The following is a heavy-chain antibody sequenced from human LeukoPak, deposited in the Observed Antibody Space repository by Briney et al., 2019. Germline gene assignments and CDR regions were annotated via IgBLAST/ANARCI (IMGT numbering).Heavy chain of an antibody. V-gene: IGHV3-73*01. J-gene: IGHJ4*02. Sequence: PGGSLRLSRAASGFIFSGSAMHWVRQASGKGPEWVGRIRNKAHNYATAYAASVKGRFTISRGDSKNTAYLQMSRLKSEDTAVYYCTRHVGGDYVFDYWGQGTLVTVSS. CDR2: IRNKAHNYAT. CDR3: TRHVGGDYVFDY. CDR1: GFIFSGSA. D-gene: IGHD4-17*01.